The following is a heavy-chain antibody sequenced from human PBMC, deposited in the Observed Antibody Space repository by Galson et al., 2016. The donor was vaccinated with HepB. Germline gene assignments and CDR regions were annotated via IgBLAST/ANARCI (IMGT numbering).Heavy chain of an antibody. CDR1: GFTFTSYD. Sequence: SVKVSCKASGFTFTSYDINWVRQATGQGPEWMGWMNPNSGDTGYAQRFQGRVTMTRNTSINTAYMELSSLRSEDTAVYSCAREAAAGTIFDYWGQGTLVTVSS. D-gene: IGHD6-13*01. CDR2: MNPNSGDT. CDR3: AREAAAGTIFDY. J-gene: IGHJ4*01. V-gene: IGHV1-8*01.